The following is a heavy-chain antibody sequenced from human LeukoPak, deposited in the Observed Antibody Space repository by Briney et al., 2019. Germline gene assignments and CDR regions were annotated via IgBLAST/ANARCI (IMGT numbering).Heavy chain of an antibody. V-gene: IGHV3-23*01. CDR1: GFTLCSFA. CDR2: ILGSGGSK. Sequence: GGSLTLSCAACGFTLCSFAMRWVGQAQGKGLEWVAGILGSGGSKHYEDSGKGRFTTCRANAKNTVYLQINSLRAEDTAVYYCGKTTAGYSSGQKPAWPVDYWGQGTLVTVSS. D-gene: IGHD5-18*01. CDR3: GKTTAGYSSGQKPAWPVDY. J-gene: IGHJ4*02.